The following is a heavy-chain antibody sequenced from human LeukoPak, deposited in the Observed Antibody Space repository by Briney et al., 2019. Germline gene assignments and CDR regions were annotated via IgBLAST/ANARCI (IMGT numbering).Heavy chain of an antibody. Sequence: SETLSLTCTVSGGSISSSSYYWGWIRQPPGKGLEWIGSIYYSGSTYYNPSLKSRVTISVDTSKNQFSLKLSSVTAADTAVYYCPRGLFRSGWTFDYWGQGTLVTVSS. D-gene: IGHD6-19*01. V-gene: IGHV4-39*01. CDR1: GGSISSSSYY. CDR2: IYYSGST. CDR3: PRGLFRSGWTFDY. J-gene: IGHJ4*02.